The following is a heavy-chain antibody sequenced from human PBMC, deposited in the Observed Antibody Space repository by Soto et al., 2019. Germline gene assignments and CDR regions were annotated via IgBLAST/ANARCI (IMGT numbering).Heavy chain of an antibody. CDR3: ARDKGIAAAGRYYYYGMDV. D-gene: IGHD6-13*01. CDR2: IHHSGTT. J-gene: IGHJ6*02. Sequence: SETLSLTCSVSGGSVSSDRYYWSWVRQHPGKGLEWIGYIHHSGTTDYNPSLKSRVTISVDTSKNQFSLKLSSVTAADTAVYYCARDKGIAAAGRYYYYGMDVWGQGTTVTVSS. V-gene: IGHV4-31*03. CDR1: GGSVSSDRYY.